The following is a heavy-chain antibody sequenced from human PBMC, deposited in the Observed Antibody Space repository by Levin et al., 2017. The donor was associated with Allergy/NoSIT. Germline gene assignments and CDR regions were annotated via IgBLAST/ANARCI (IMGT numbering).Heavy chain of an antibody. CDR1: GFSVSTNY. J-gene: IGHJ4*02. CDR2: IYTDDTT. V-gene: IGHV3-66*01. Sequence: GGSLRLSCAASGFSVSTNYMSWVRQAPGKGLEWVSVIYTDDTTYYADSVKGRFTISRVNSRNTLFIQMNSLRAEDTGVYYCARGFGRELRVPFDYWGQGTLVTVSS. CDR3: ARGFGRELRVPFDY. D-gene: IGHD1-26*01.